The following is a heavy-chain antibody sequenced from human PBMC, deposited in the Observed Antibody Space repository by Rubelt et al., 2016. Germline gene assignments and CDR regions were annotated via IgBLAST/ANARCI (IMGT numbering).Heavy chain of an antibody. J-gene: IGHJ4*02. Sequence: QLQLQESGPGLVKPSETLSLTCTVSGGSISSSAYYWGWIRQPPGKGLEWIGTIYYSGSTYYNPSLNSRVTISMDTSRKQFSLNRTAGTAADTAVYYCARAPGVAGTAYYFDYWGQGTLVTVSS. CDR3: ARAPGVAGTAYYFDY. D-gene: IGHD6-19*01. V-gene: IGHV4-39*07. CDR1: GGSISSSAYY. CDR2: IYYSGST.